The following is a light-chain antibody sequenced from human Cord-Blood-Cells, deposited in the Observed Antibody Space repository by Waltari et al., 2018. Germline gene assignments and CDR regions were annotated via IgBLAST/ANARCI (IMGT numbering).Light chain of an antibody. Sequence: QSVLTQPPSASGTPGQRVTISCSGSSSNIGSNTVNWYQQLPGTAPKLRIYSNNQRPSGVPDRFSGSKSGTSASLAIRGLQSEDEADYYCAAWDDSLNGRVFGTGTKVTVL. J-gene: IGLJ1*01. CDR1: SSNIGSNT. V-gene: IGLV1-44*01. CDR3: AAWDDSLNGRV. CDR2: SNN.